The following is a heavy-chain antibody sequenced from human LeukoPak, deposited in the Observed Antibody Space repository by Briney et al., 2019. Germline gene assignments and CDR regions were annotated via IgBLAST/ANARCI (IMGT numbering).Heavy chain of an antibody. Sequence: ASVKVSCKASGYTFTGYYMHWVGQAPGQGLEWRGWITPNSGGTNYAQTLQGRVTITKDTSIRTAYLELARLRSHDTAGPYCASCDCSRGSCYSEQSFDYWGQGTLVTVSS. CDR2: ITPNSGGT. D-gene: IGHD2-15*01. V-gene: IGHV1-2*02. CDR3: ASCDCSRGSCYSEQSFDY. J-gene: IGHJ4*02. CDR1: GYTFTGYY.